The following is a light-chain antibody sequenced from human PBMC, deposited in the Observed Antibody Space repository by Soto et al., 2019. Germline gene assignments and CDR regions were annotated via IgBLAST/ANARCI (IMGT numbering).Light chain of an antibody. CDR2: EVS. CDR1: SSDVGGYNY. Sequence: QSALTHPASVSGSPGQSITISCTGTSSDVGGYNYVSWYQQHPGKAPKLMIDEVSNRPSGVSNRFSGSKSGNTASLTISGLQAEDEADYYCSSYTGSSTPYVCGTGTKLTVL. CDR3: SSYTGSSTPYV. V-gene: IGLV2-14*01. J-gene: IGLJ1*01.